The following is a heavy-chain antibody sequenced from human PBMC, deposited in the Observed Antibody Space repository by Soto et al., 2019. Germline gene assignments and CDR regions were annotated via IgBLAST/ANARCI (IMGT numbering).Heavy chain of an antibody. CDR1: GFTFSSYW. CDR3: AREDAANYYDSSGYYS. V-gene: IGHV3-7*01. CDR2: IKQDGSEK. J-gene: IGHJ4*02. D-gene: IGHD3-22*01. Sequence: EVQLVESGGGLVQPGGSLRLSCAASGFTFSSYWMSWVRQAPGKGLEWVANIKQDGSEKYYVDSVKGRFTISRDNAKNSLYLQMNTLRAEDTAVYYCAREDAANYYDSSGYYSWDQGTLVTVSS.